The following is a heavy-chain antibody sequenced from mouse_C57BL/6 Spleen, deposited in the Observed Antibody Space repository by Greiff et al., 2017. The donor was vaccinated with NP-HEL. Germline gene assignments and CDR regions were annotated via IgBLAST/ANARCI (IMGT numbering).Heavy chain of an antibody. V-gene: IGHV1-76*01. Sequence: QVQLQQSGAELVRPGASVKLSCKASGYTFTDYYIHWVKQRPGQGLEWIARIYPGSGNTYYNEKFKGKATLTAEKSSSTAYMQLSSLTSEDSAVYFCARGVVASYFDYWGQGTTLTVSS. D-gene: IGHD1-1*01. CDR2: IYPGSGNT. CDR3: ARGVVASYFDY. CDR1: GYTFTDYY. J-gene: IGHJ2*01.